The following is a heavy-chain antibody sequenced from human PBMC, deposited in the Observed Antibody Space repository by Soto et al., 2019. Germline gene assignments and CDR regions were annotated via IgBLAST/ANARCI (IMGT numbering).Heavy chain of an antibody. Sequence: ASVKVYCKASGYTFTSHAIHWVRQAPGQRLEWMGWMNAGNGNTKYAQKFQGRVTITRNTSISTAYMELSSLRSEDTAVYYCARGMGSSWYDAFDIWGQGTMVTVSS. CDR3: ARGMGSSWYDAFDI. CDR2: MNAGNGNT. J-gene: IGHJ3*02. V-gene: IGHV1-3*01. D-gene: IGHD6-13*01. CDR1: GYTFTSHA.